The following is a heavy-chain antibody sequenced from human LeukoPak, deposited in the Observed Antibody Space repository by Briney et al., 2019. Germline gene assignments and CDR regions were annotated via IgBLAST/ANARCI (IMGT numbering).Heavy chain of an antibody. CDR1: GGSFSGYY. V-gene: IGHV4-34*01. D-gene: IGHD3-16*02. Sequence: SETLSLTCAVYGGSFSGYYWSWIRQPPGKGLEWIGEINHSGSTNYNPSLKSRVTISVDTSKNQFSLKLGSVTAADTAVYYRARDHLPYYDYVWGSYRYPRYYYYYYGMDVWGQGTTVTVSS. CDR3: ARDHLPYYDYVWGSYRYPRYYYYYYGMDV. CDR2: INHSGST. J-gene: IGHJ6*02.